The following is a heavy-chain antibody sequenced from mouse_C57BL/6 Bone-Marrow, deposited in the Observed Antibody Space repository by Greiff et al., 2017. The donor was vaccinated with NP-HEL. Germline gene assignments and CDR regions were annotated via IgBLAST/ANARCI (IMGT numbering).Heavy chain of an antibody. V-gene: IGHV1-64*01. CDR3: ARGYIYYGNSAWFAY. D-gene: IGHD2-1*01. CDR2: IHPNSGST. J-gene: IGHJ3*01. Sequence: VQLQQPGAELVKPGASVKLSCKASGYTFTSYWMHWVKQRPGQGLEWIGMIHPNSGSTNYNEKFKSKATLTVDKSSSTAYMQLSSLTSEDSAVYYCARGYIYYGNSAWFAYWGQGTLVTVSA. CDR1: GYTFTSYW.